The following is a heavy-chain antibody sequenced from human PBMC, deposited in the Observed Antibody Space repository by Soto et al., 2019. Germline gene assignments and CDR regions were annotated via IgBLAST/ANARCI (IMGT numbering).Heavy chain of an antibody. J-gene: IGHJ4*02. CDR3: ARGKKYYDSSGYFAFDY. CDR1: GYTFTGYY. CDR2: INPNSGGT. Sequence: QVQLVQSGAEVKKPGASVKVSCKASGYTFTGYYMHWVRQAPGQGLEWMGWINPNSGGTNYAQKFQGRVTMSRDTSISTAYIELSRLRSDDTAVDYCARGKKYYDSSGYFAFDYWGQGTLVTVSS. V-gene: IGHV1-2*02. D-gene: IGHD3-22*01.